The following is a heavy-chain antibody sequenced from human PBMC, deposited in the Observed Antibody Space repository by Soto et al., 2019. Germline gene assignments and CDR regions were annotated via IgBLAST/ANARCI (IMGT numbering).Heavy chain of an antibody. J-gene: IGHJ4*02. CDR3: GGSGWIFDY. CDR2: ISDGGSKT. Sequence: EVQLLESGGGLVQPGGSLRLSCAASGFTFTSYAMSWVRQAPGKGLEWVSAISDGGSKTYYADSVEGRFTISRDNSKNTLYLQMNSLRAEDTAVYYCGGSGWIFDYWGQGTLVTVSS. V-gene: IGHV3-23*01. D-gene: IGHD6-19*01. CDR1: GFTFTSYA.